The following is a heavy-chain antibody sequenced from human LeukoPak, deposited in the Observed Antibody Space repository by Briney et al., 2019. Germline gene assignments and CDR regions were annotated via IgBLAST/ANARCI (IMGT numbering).Heavy chain of an antibody. V-gene: IGHV3-30*18. CDR3: AKDRYCSGGDCSSDFDY. CDR1: GFTLSSHW. D-gene: IGHD2-15*01. CDR2: ISYDGSNK. J-gene: IGHJ4*02. Sequence: GGSLRLSCAASGFTLSSHWMHWVRQAPGKGLEWVAVISYDGSNKYYADSVKGRFTISRDNSKNTLYLQMNSLRAEDTAVYYCAKDRYCSGGDCSSDFDYWGQGTLVTVSS.